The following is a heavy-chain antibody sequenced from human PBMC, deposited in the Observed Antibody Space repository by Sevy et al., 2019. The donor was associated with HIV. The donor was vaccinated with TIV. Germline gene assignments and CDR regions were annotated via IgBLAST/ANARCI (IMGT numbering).Heavy chain of an antibody. V-gene: IGHV3-30*02. CDR2: IQYDGSNK. D-gene: IGHD2-21*01. CDR3: VKEGGGEGGDH. Sequence: GGSLRLSCAASGFSYSSYGMHWVRQAPGKGLGWVAYIQYDGSNKDYADSVKGRFTISRDNSKNTLDLKINSLRVEDTAVYYCVKEGGGEGGDHWGQGTLVTVSS. J-gene: IGHJ4*02. CDR1: GFSYSSYG.